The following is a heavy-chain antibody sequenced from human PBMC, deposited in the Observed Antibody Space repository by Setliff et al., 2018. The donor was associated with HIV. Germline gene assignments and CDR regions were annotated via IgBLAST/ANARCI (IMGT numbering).Heavy chain of an antibody. V-gene: IGHV3-23*01. CDR2: ISGDGGRT. CDR1: EFTFGNYA. J-gene: IGHJ5*02. Sequence: GGSLRLSCAASEFTFGNYAMGWVRQAPGKGLEWVSAISGDGGRTYVAGPVKGRLSTSRDNSKNTMYLQMNSLRVEDTAVYYCARFPVFKWFGERQGWFDLWGQGTLVTVSS. CDR3: ARFPVFKWFGERQGWFDL. D-gene: IGHD3-10*01.